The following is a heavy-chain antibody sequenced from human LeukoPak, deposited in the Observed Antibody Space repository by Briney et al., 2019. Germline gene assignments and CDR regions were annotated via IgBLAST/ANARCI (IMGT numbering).Heavy chain of an antibody. D-gene: IGHD6-6*01. CDR3: ARAAGSSSSPNPFDY. V-gene: IGHV1-2*06. CDR2: INPNSGGT. Sequence: ASVKVSCKASGYTLTGYYMHWVRQAPGQGLEWMGRINPNSGGTNYAQNFQGRVTMTRDTSTSTAYMELSRLTSDDTAVYYCARAAGSSSSPNPFDYWGQGTLVTVSS. CDR1: GYTLTGYY. J-gene: IGHJ4*02.